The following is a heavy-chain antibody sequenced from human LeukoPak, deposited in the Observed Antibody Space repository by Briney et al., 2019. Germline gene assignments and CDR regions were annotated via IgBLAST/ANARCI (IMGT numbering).Heavy chain of an antibody. CDR3: ARDREDIVVAGGYYYYGMDV. Sequence: PGRSLRLSCAASGFTFSSYAMHWVRQAPGKGLEWVAVISYDGSNKYYADSVKGRFTISRDNSKNTLYLQMNSLRAEDTAVYYCARDREDIVVAGGYYYYGMDVWGKGTTVAVSS. D-gene: IGHD2-2*01. CDR1: GFTFSSYA. CDR2: ISYDGSNK. J-gene: IGHJ6*04. V-gene: IGHV3-30*04.